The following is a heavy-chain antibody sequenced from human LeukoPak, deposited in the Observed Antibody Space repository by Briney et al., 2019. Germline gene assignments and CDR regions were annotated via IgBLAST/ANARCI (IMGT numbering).Heavy chain of an antibody. CDR2: ITGGGDTT. V-gene: IGHV3-23*01. Sequence: PGGSLRLSCAASGFTFSSYAMTWVRQAPGKGLEWVSAITGGGDTTYYADSVKGRFTTSRDNSKNTLYLQMNSLRTEDTAVYYCAKVLEDIVVVPAATFDYWGQGTLVTVSS. CDR1: GFTFSSYA. CDR3: AKVLEDIVVVPAATFDY. J-gene: IGHJ4*02. D-gene: IGHD2-2*01.